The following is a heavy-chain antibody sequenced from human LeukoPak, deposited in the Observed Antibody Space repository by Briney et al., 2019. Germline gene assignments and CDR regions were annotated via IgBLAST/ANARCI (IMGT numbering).Heavy chain of an antibody. CDR3: AKIGGDKSAAFDI. CDR1: GGSISSGGYS. J-gene: IGHJ3*02. V-gene: IGHV4-30-2*01. Sequence: PSQTLSLTCAVSGGSISSGGYSWSRIRQPPGKGLEWIGYIYHSGSTYYNPSLKSRVTISVGRSKNQFSLKLSSVTAADTAVYYCAKIGGDKSAAFDIWGQGTMLTVSS. CDR2: IYHSGST. D-gene: IGHD2-21*01.